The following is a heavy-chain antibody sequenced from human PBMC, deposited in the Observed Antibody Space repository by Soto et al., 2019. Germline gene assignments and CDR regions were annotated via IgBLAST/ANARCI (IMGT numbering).Heavy chain of an antibody. CDR1: GGTFSSYA. D-gene: IGHD3-22*01. V-gene: IGHV1-69*13. Sequence: ASVKVSCKASGGTFSSYAISWVRQAPGQGLEWMGGIIPIFGTANYAQKFQGRVTITADESTSTAYMELSSLRSEDTAVYYCARDLSGYSSGPSYYYGMDVWGQGTTVTVSS. CDR2: IIPIFGTA. J-gene: IGHJ6*02. CDR3: ARDLSGYSSGPSYYYGMDV.